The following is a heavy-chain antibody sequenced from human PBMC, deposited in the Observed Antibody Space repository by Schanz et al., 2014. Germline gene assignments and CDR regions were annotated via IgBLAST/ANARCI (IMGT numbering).Heavy chain of an antibody. CDR1: GFTFSTST. CDR3: VSSGSYSSYAS. J-gene: IGHJ4*02. Sequence: EVQLMESGGGLVKPGGSLRLSCAASGFTFSTSTMHWVRQAPGKGLEYVSSISSKGDMTFYGNSVKGRFTISRDNAKNSLYLQMNSLRAEDTAVYHCVSSGSYSSYASWGQGTLVTVSS. V-gene: IGHV3-64*01. CDR2: ISSKGDMT. D-gene: IGHD3-10*01.